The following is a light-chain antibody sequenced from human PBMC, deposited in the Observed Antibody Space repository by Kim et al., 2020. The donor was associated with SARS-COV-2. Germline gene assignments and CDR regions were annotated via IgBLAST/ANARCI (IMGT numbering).Light chain of an antibody. CDR2: DVT. CDR3: SSFTNRYTYV. V-gene: IGLV2-14*03. J-gene: IGLJ1*01. Sequence: GQSITLSCTGTSSDVGGYNAVSWYQQHPGETPKLIIYDVTKRPSGVSDRFSGSKSGNTASLTISGLQTEDETDYYCSSFTNRYTYVFGTGTK. CDR1: SSDVGGYNA.